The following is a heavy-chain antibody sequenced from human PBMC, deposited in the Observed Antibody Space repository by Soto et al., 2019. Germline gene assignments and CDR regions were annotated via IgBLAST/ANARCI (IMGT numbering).Heavy chain of an antibody. Sequence: QVQLVQSGAEVKKPGSSVKVSCKASGGTFSSYAISWVRQAPGQGLEWMRGIIPIFGTDNYTQKFQGRVTITADESTSTAYMELSSLRSEDTAVYYCARDRGDGGSGLYYDYGMDVWGQGTTVTVSS. CDR3: ARDRGDGGSGLYYDYGMDV. CDR2: IIPIFGTD. D-gene: IGHD3-10*01. V-gene: IGHV1-69*12. J-gene: IGHJ6*02. CDR1: GGTFSSYA.